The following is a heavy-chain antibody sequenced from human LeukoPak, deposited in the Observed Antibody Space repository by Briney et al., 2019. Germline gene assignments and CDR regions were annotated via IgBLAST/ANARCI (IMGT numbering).Heavy chain of an antibody. D-gene: IGHD3-22*01. CDR2: ISAYNGNT. V-gene: IGHV1-18*01. Sequence: ASVKVSCKASGYTFTSYGISWVRQAPGQGLEWMGWISAYNGNTNYAQKLQGRVTMTTDTSTSTAYMGLRSLRSDDTAVYYCARDHGGGGAYYYDSSGYYYGWFDPWGQGTLVTVSS. CDR3: ARDHGGGGAYYYDSSGYYYGWFDP. J-gene: IGHJ5*02. CDR1: GYTFTSYG.